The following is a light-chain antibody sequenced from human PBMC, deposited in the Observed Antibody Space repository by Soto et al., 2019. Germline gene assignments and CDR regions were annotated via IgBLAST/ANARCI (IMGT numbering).Light chain of an antibody. CDR3: QQSHSIPCT. J-gene: IGKJ2*02. CDR2: AAS. V-gene: IGKV1-39*01. CDR1: QTISSY. Sequence: DIQMTQSPSSLSASVGDRVTITCRASQTISSYLNWYQQKPGKAPKLLIYAASSLQSVVPSRFSGSVSGTDFTRIISCLQPEDFATYYCQQSHSIPCTFGQGTKLEIK.